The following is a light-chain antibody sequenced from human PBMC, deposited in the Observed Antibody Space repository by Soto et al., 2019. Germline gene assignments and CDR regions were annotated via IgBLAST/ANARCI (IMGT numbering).Light chain of an antibody. CDR2: GAS. J-gene: IGKJ1*01. CDR1: QSVSSN. V-gene: IGKV3-20*01. Sequence: EIVVTQSPATLSVSPGERATLSCRASQSVSSNLAWYQQKPGQAPRLLIYGASSRATGIPDRFSGSGSGTDFTLTISRLEPEDFAVYYCQQYGRTFGQGTKVDIK. CDR3: QQYGRT.